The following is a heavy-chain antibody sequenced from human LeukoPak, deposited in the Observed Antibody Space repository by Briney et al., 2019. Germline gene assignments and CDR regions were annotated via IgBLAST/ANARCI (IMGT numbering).Heavy chain of an antibody. CDR3: TTQRPDFP. CDR2: IKSRPDGGTT. Sequence: PGGSLRLSCAASGFSFGDAWMTWVRQAPGKGLEWVGRIKSRPDGGTTDYAAPVKGRFSISRDDSKSTLFLQMDSLQNEDTAVYYCTTQRPDFPWGQGTLVIVSS. J-gene: IGHJ4*02. V-gene: IGHV3-15*01. D-gene: IGHD3-3*01. CDR1: GFSFGDAW.